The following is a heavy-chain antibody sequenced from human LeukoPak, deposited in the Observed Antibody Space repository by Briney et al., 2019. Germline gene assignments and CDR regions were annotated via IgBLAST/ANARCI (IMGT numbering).Heavy chain of an antibody. D-gene: IGHD3-10*01. CDR1: GFTFSSSA. CDR2: ISYDGSNK. J-gene: IGHJ4*02. Sequence: GGSLRLSCAASGFTFSSSAMHWVRQAPGKGLEWVAVISYDGSNKYYADSVKGRFTISRDNSKNTLYLQMNSLRAEDTAVYYCARVRYYYGSGSYYNVYYFDYWGQGTLVTVSS. V-gene: IGHV3-30-3*01. CDR3: ARVRYYYGSGSYYNVYYFDY.